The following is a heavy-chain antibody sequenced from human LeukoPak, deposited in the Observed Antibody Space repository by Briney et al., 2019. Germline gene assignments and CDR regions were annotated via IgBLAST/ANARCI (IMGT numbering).Heavy chain of an antibody. Sequence: GGSLRLSCAASGFAFSTYWMDWVRQAPGKGPEWVGNINQDGSVKHYVDSVRGRFTISRDNARNSVYLQMSALRVEDTAAYYCTRDFVFWGQGSLVTASS. CDR3: TRDFVF. V-gene: IGHV3-7*01. J-gene: IGHJ4*02. CDR1: GFAFSTYW. D-gene: IGHD3-3*01. CDR2: INQDGSVK.